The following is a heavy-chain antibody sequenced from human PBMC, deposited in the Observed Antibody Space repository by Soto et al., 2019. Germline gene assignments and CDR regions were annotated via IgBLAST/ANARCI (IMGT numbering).Heavy chain of an antibody. CDR2: IWYDGSNK. Sequence: QVQLVESGGGVVQPGRSLRLSCAASGFTFSSYGMHWVRQAPGKGLEWVAVIWYDGSNKYYADSVKGRFTISRDNSKNTQYLQMNSLRAEDTAVYYCARVYEKYYYYYYSVDVWGKGTTVTVSS. D-gene: IGHD3-22*01. CDR3: ARVYEKYYYYYYSVDV. V-gene: IGHV3-33*01. CDR1: GFTFSSYG. J-gene: IGHJ6*03.